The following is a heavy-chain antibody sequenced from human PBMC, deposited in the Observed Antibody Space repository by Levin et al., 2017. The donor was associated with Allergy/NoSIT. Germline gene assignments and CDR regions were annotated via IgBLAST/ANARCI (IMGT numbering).Heavy chain of an antibody. D-gene: IGHD3-9*01. V-gene: IGHV3-33*01. CDR1: GFTFSSYG. CDR2: IWYDGSNK. CDR3: AREAMYYDILTGYHYFDY. Sequence: GGSLRLSCAASGFTFSSYGMHWVRQAPGKGLEWVAVIWYDGSNKYYADSVKGRFTISRDNSKNTLYLQMNSLRAEDTAVYYCAREAMYYDILTGYHYFDYWGQGTLVTVSS. J-gene: IGHJ4*02.